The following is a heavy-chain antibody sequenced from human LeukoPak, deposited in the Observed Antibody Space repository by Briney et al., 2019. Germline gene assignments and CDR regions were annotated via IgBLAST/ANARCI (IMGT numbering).Heavy chain of an antibody. Sequence: GGSLRLSCAASGFTFSSYGMHWVRQAPGKGLEWVAFIRYDGSNKYYADSVKGRFTISRDNSKNTLCLQMNSLRAEDTAVYYCAKDHSAKGYYFDYWGQGTLVTVSS. CDR2: IRYDGSNK. V-gene: IGHV3-30*02. J-gene: IGHJ4*01. CDR3: AKDHSAKGYYFDY. D-gene: IGHD3-10*01. CDR1: GFTFSSYG.